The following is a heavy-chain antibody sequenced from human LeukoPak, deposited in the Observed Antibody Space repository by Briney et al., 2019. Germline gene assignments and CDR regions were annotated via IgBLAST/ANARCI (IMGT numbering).Heavy chain of an antibody. CDR3: ARRKGWLGAHYFDY. Sequence: ASVKVSCKASGYTFTGYYMHWVRQAPGQGLEWMGWINPNSGVTNYAQKFQGRVTMTRDTSISTAYMELSRLRSDDTAVYYCARRKGWLGAHYFDYWGQETLVTVSS. CDR2: INPNSGVT. CDR1: GYTFTGYY. D-gene: IGHD5-12*01. J-gene: IGHJ4*02. V-gene: IGHV1-2*02.